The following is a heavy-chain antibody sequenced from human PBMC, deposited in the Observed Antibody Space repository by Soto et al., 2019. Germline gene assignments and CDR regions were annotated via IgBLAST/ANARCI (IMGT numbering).Heavy chain of an antibody. V-gene: IGHV3-64*01. CDR3: ARALYDFWSGYYTDYYYMDV. CDR2: ISSSGSNT. CDR1: GFTFSNYE. Sequence: PGGSLRLSYAASGFTFSNYEMHWVRQAPGRGLEYVSGISSSGSNTYYANSVKGRFTISRDNAKNSLYLQMNSLRAEDTAVYYCARALYDFWSGYYTDYYYMDVWGKGTTVTVSS. J-gene: IGHJ6*03. D-gene: IGHD3-3*01.